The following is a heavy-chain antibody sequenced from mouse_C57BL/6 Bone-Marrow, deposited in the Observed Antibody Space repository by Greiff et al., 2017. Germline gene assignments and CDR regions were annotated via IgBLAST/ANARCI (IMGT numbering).Heavy chain of an antibody. D-gene: IGHD1-1*01. V-gene: IGHV1-50*01. CDR2: IDPSDSYT. Sequence: VQLQQSGAELVKPGASVKLSCKASGYTFTSYWMQWVKQRPGQGLEWIGEIDPSDSYTNYNQKFKGKATLTVDTSSSPAYMQLSSLTSEDSAVYYCAGIAGSAWFAYWGQGTLVTVSA. CDR3: AGIAGSAWFAY. CDR1: GYTFTSYW. J-gene: IGHJ3*01.